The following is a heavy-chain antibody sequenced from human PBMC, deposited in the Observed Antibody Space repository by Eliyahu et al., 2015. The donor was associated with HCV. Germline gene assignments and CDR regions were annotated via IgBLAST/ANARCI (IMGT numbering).Heavy chain of an antibody. CDR1: GYTFTSYG. J-gene: IGHJ6*02. Sequence: QVQLVQSGAEVKKPGASVKVSCKASGYTFTSYGISWVRQAPGQGLEWMGWISAYNGNTNYAQKLQGRVTMTTDTSTSTAYMELRSLRSDDTAVYYCARDADIVVVVADDGMDVWGQGTTVTVSS. V-gene: IGHV1-18*01. CDR3: ARDADIVVVVADDGMDV. CDR2: ISAYNGNT. D-gene: IGHD2-15*01.